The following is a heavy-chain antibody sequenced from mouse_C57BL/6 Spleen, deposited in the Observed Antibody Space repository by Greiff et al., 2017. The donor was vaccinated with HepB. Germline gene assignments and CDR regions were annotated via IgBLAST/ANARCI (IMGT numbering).Heavy chain of an antibody. Sequence: QVQLQQPGAELVRPGSSVKLSCKASGYTFTSYYIHWVKQRPGQGLEWIGWIYPGSGNTKYNEKFKGKATLTADTSSSTAYMQLSSLTSEDSAVYYCAREGTAQAVDYWGQGTTLTVSS. J-gene: IGHJ2*01. CDR2: IYPGSGNT. CDR3: AREGTAQAVDY. D-gene: IGHD3-2*02. CDR1: GYTFTSYY. V-gene: IGHV1-66*01.